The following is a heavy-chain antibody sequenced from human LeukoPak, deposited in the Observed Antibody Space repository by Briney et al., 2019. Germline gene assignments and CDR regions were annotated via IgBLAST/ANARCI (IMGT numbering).Heavy chain of an antibody. Sequence: GGSLRLSCAASGFTFSSYSMNWVRQAPGKGLEWVSSISSSSSYIYYADSVKGRFTISRDNAKNSLYLQMNSLRAEDTAVYYCARDGWFGELLAAWFDPWGQGTLVTVSS. CDR3: ARDGWFGELLAAWFDP. V-gene: IGHV3-21*01. CDR2: ISSSSSYI. J-gene: IGHJ5*02. D-gene: IGHD3-10*01. CDR1: GFTFSSYS.